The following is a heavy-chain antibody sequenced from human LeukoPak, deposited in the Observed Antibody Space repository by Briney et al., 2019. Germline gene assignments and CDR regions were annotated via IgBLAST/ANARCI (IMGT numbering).Heavy chain of an antibody. CDR1: GYTLTDLS. D-gene: IGHD3-10*01. Sequence: ASVKVPCKVSGYTLTDLSMHWVRQAPGKGLEWMGGFDPEDGETIYAQKFQGRVTMTEDTSTDTAYMELSSLRSEDTAVYYCATNYGSGPLGWFDPWGQGTLVTVSS. CDR3: ATNYGSGPLGWFDP. V-gene: IGHV1-24*01. J-gene: IGHJ5*02. CDR2: FDPEDGET.